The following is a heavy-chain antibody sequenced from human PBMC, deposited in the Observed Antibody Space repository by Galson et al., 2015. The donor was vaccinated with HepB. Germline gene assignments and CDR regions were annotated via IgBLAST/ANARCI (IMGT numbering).Heavy chain of an antibody. J-gene: IGHJ4*02. D-gene: IGHD3-10*01. CDR2: IYSGGST. CDR1: GFTVSSNY. V-gene: IGHV3-53*01. Sequence: SLRLSCAASGFTVSSNYMSWVRQAPGKGLEWVSVIYSGGSTYYADSVKGRFTISRDNSKNTLYLQMNSLRAEDTAVYYCARANYGSGSYIFDYWGQGTLVTVSS. CDR3: ARANYGSGSYIFDY.